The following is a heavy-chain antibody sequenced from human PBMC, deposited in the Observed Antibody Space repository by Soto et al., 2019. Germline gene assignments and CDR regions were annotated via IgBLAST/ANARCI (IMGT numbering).Heavy chain of an antibody. V-gene: IGHV3-23*01. Sequence: EVQLLESGGNLVQPGGSLRLSCAGSGFPFSTYAVSWVRQTPGKGLEWVSAISPTGGSTYYAASVRGRFTISRDNSKNTVFLQMSGLKGEETAIYCCGKGKRGILRTSTGGVDYGGEGTGLSVSS. CDR2: ISPTGGST. CDR1: GFPFSTYA. CDR3: GKGKRGILRTSTGGVDY. D-gene: IGHD6-13*01. J-gene: IGHJ4*02.